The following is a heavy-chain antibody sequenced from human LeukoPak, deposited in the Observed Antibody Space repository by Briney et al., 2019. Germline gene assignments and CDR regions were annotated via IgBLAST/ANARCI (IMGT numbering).Heavy chain of an antibody. CDR3: ARASAYSSSSGVNC. J-gene: IGHJ4*02. V-gene: IGHV4-34*01. CDR1: GGSLGGYY. Sequence: SETLSLTCAAYGGSLGGYYWSWIRQPPGKGLEWIGQIDDSGITNYIPSLKSRVTISLDTSKKQYSLKLSSMSAADTAVYYCARASAYSSSSGVNCWGQGTLVTVSS. CDR2: IDDSGIT. D-gene: IGHD6-6*01.